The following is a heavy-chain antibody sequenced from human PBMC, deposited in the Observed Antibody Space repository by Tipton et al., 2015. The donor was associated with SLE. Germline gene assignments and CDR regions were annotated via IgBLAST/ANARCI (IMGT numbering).Heavy chain of an antibody. CDR2: IFYSGSS. V-gene: IGHV4-39*01. CDR1: GGSISSSSYY. J-gene: IGHJ5*02. D-gene: IGHD3-10*01. Sequence: TLSLTCTVSGGSISSSSYYWGWIRQPPGKGLEWIGSIFYSGSSYYNPSLKSRVTIYVDTSKNQFSLKLSSVTAADTAVYYCARRVTNRWHVVWFDPWGQGTLVTVSS. CDR3: ARRVTNRWHVVWFDP.